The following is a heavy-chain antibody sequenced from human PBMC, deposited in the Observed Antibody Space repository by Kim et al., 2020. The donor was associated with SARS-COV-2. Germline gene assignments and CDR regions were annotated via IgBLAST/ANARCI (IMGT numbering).Heavy chain of an antibody. D-gene: IGHD3-16*01. CDR2: IKSKTDGGTT. Sequence: GGSLRLSCAASGFTFSNAWMSWVRQAPGKGLEWVGRIKSKTDGGTTDYAAPVKGRFTISRDDSKNTLYLKMNSLKTEDTAVYYCTTVSSDYVWGTYIPTPYWGQGTLVTVSS. CDR3: TTVSSDYVWGTYIPTPY. J-gene: IGHJ4*02. CDR1: GFTFSNAW. V-gene: IGHV3-15*01.